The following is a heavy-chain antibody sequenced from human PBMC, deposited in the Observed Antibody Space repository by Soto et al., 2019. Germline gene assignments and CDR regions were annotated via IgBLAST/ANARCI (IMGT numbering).Heavy chain of an antibody. CDR3: AREGGDIVVVPAAPDYYYYYGMDV. Sequence: ASVKVSCKASGGTFSSYAISWVRQAPGQGLEWMGGIIPIFGTANYAQKFQGRVTITADESTSTAYMELSSLRSEDTAVYYCAREGGDIVVVPAAPDYYYYYGMDVWGQGTTVTVSS. CDR2: IIPIFGTA. J-gene: IGHJ6*02. D-gene: IGHD2-2*01. V-gene: IGHV1-69*13. CDR1: GGTFSSYA.